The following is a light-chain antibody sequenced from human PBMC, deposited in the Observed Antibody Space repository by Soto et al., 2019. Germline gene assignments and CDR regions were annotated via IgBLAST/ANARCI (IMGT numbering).Light chain of an antibody. Sequence: QSVLTQPPSASGTPGQTVTIYCSGRSSNIGSNYVYWYQQLPGTAPRLLMYRADQRPSVVPDRFSGSKSGTSASLAISGLRSEDEDDYYCAAWDDIVSGLVFGGGTKLTV. V-gene: IGLV1-47*01. CDR3: AAWDDIVSGLV. CDR1: SSNIGSNY. J-gene: IGLJ2*01. CDR2: RAD.